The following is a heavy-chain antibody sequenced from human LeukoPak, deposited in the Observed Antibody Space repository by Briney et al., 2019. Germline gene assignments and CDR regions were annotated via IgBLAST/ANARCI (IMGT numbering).Heavy chain of an antibody. CDR1: GFTFSSYA. CDR3: AKEHDLWHEEGNWFDP. CDR2: ISYDESHK. V-gene: IGHV3-30*04. D-gene: IGHD3-3*01. J-gene: IGHJ5*02. Sequence: GRSLRLSCAASGFTFSSYAMHWVRQAPGKGLEWVAVISYDESHKYYADSVKGRFTVSRDNSKNTLYLQLNSLRAEDTAIYYCAKEHDLWHEEGNWFDPWGQGTLVTVSS.